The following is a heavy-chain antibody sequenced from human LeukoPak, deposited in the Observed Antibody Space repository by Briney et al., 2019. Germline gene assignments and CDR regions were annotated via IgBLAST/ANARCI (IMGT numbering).Heavy chain of an antibody. Sequence: PSETLSLTCTVSGGSISSYYWSWIRQPPGKGLEWIGYIYYSGSTNYNPSLKSRVTISVDTSKNQFSLKLSSVTAADTAVYYCARTDYGGNSDYFDYRGQGTLVTVSS. CDR1: GGSISSYY. D-gene: IGHD4-23*01. CDR3: ARTDYGGNSDYFDY. J-gene: IGHJ4*02. CDR2: IYYSGST. V-gene: IGHV4-59*01.